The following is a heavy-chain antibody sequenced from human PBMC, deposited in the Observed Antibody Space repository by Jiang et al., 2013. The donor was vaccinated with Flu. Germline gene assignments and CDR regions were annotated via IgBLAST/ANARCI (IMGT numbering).Heavy chain of an antibody. J-gene: IGHJ4*02. CDR3: ARAVAGNDY. Sequence: GSGLVKPSGTLSLTCDVSGGAISSPNWWSWVRQPPGKGLEWIGEIFHSGRTNYNPSLKSRVTISVDTSKNHFSLRLTSVTAADTAVYYCARAVAGNDYWGQGILVTVSS. CDR2: IFHSGRT. V-gene: IGHV4-4*02. CDR1: GGAISSPNW. D-gene: IGHD6-19*01.